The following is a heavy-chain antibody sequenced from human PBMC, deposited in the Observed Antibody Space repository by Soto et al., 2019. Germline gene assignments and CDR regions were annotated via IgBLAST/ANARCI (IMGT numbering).Heavy chain of an antibody. J-gene: IGHJ4*02. V-gene: IGHV1-58*01. D-gene: IGHD2-15*01. CDR2: IVVGSGNT. CDR1: GFAFTSSA. Sequence: SVKVSCKASGFAFTSSAVQWVRQARGQRLEWIGWIVVGSGNTNYAQKFQERVTITRDMSTSTAYMELSSLRSEDTAVYYCAARGVAATPFDYWGQGTLVTVSS. CDR3: AARGVAATPFDY.